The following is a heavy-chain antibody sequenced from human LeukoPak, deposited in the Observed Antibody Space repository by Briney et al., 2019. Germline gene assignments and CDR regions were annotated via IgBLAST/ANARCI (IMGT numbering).Heavy chain of an antibody. J-gene: IGHJ4*02. V-gene: IGHV4-59*11. CDR2: ISYTGSA. Sequence: SETLSLTCTVSGGYINSHYWGWIRQPPGKVLEYIGYISYTGSAIYSPSLESRVTISIDTSKKQFSLNLRSVNTADTAVYYCARVDLGGSGYFFDLWGQGALVTVSS. CDR3: ARVDLGGSGYFFDL. CDR1: GGYINSHY. D-gene: IGHD3-22*01.